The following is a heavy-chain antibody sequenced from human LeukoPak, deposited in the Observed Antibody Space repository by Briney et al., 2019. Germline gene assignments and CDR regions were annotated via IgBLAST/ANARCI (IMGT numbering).Heavy chain of an antibody. CDR1: GFTFSSYA. V-gene: IGHV3-66*01. Sequence: GRSLRLSCAASGFTFSSYAMHWVRQAPGKGLEWVSVIYSGGSTYYADSVKGRFTISRDNSKNTLYPQMNSLRAEDTAVYYCARVYYVAGTITSFDYWGQGTLVTVSS. J-gene: IGHJ4*02. CDR3: ARVYYVAGTITSFDY. D-gene: IGHD6-19*01. CDR2: IYSGGST.